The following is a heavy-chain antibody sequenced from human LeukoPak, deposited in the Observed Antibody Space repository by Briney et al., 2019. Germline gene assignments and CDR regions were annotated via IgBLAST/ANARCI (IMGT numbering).Heavy chain of an antibody. CDR1: GFTFSSYA. Sequence: GGSLRLSCAASGFTFSSYAMSWVRQAPGKGLEWVSAISGSGGSTYYADSVKGRFTISRDNAKNTLYLQMNSLRAEDTAVYYCARADYDFWSGSRGDYFDYWGQGTLVTVSS. D-gene: IGHD3-3*01. V-gene: IGHV3-23*01. CDR2: ISGSGGST. CDR3: ARADYDFWSGSRGDYFDY. J-gene: IGHJ4*02.